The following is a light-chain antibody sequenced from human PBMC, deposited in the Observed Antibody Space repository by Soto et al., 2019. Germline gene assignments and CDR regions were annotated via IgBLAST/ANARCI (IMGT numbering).Light chain of an antibody. CDR3: QQTYSSPYT. Sequence: DIQMTQSPSSLSASVGDRVTITCRASQIMSTYLNWYQQKLGKAPRLLIYAASSLESGVPSRFSGSGSGVDFTLTISSLQPEDSATYYCQQTYSSPYTFGQGTKLEIK. CDR1: QIMSTY. V-gene: IGKV1-39*01. CDR2: AAS. J-gene: IGKJ2*01.